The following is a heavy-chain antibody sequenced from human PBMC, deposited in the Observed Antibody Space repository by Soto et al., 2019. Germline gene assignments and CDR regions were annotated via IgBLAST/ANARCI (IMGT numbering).Heavy chain of an antibody. CDR1: GFSFSSYGFY. Sequence: TLYLSCTVSGFSFSSYGFYWSWIRHHTGKGLEWIGYIYYSGSTYYNPSLKSQVTISVDTSKNPFSLKLSSVTAADTAVYYCARTPCSGGSCYSTGFDYWGQETLVTVS. CDR2: IYYSGST. CDR3: ARTPCSGGSCYSTGFDY. D-gene: IGHD2-15*01. V-gene: IGHV4-31*02. J-gene: IGHJ4*02.